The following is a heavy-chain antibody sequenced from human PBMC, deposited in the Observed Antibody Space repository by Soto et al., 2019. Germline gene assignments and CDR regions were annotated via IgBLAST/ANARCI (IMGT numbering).Heavy chain of an antibody. CDR1: GFTFSSYW. CDR3: ARDGGYSSGWYQFDY. V-gene: IGHV3-7*01. D-gene: IGHD6-19*01. CDR2: IKQDGSEK. J-gene: IGHJ4*02. Sequence: LRLSCAASGFTFSSYWMSWVRQAPGKGLEWVANIKQDGSEKYYVDSVKGRFTISRDNAKNSLYLQMNSLRAEDTAVYYCARDGGYSSGWYQFDYWGQGTLVTVSS.